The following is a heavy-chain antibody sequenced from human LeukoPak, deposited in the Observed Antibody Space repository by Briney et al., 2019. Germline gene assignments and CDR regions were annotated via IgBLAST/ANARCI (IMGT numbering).Heavy chain of an antibody. V-gene: IGHV4-4*07. CDR2: VYTSGST. CDR1: GGSISSYY. CDR3: ARDRYGGNSGEFDY. Sequence: SETLSLTCTVSGGSISSYYWNWIRQPAGKGLEWIGRVYTSGSTNYNPSLKSRVTMSVDTSKNQFSLNLSSVTAADTAVYYCARDRYGGNSGEFDYWGQGTLVTVSS. D-gene: IGHD4-23*01. J-gene: IGHJ4*02.